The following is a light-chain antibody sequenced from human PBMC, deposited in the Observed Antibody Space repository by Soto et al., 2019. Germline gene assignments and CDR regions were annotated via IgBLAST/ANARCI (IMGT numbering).Light chain of an antibody. Sequence: DIQMTQSPSSLSASVGDRVTITCRASQTISSYLNWYQQRPGKAPNLLIYASSSLQSGVPPRFSGSGSGTDFALTISSLQPEDFATYYCQQTYSTPITFGQGTRPEIK. CDR2: ASS. V-gene: IGKV1-39*01. CDR3: QQTYSTPIT. J-gene: IGKJ5*01. CDR1: QTISSY.